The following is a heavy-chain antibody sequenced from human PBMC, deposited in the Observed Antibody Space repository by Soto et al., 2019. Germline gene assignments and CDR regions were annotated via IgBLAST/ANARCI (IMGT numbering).Heavy chain of an antibody. CDR1: GYTFTSYD. D-gene: IGHD5-12*01. CDR3: ARAVYSGYDGYYYYYMDV. CDR2: MNPSSGNT. J-gene: IGHJ6*03. Sequence: ASVKVSCKASGYTFTSYDINWVRQATGQGLEWMGWMNPSSGNTGYAQKFQGRVTMTRNTSISTAYMELSSLRSEDTAVYYCARAVYSGYDGYYYYYMDVWGKGTTVTVSS. V-gene: IGHV1-8*01.